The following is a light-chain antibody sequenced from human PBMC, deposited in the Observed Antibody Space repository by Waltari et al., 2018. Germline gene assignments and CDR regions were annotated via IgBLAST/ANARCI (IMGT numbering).Light chain of an antibody. CDR3: QQYGASPYT. CDR2: GAS. Sequence: CTGGQNGGGSNVAGDQKEPGQAPRLLIFGASVRASGIPDRFSGSESGTDFTLTISRLEPEDFAVYYCQQYGASPYTFGQGTKLEIK. J-gene: IGKJ2*01. CDR1: QNGGGSN. V-gene: IGKV3-20*01.